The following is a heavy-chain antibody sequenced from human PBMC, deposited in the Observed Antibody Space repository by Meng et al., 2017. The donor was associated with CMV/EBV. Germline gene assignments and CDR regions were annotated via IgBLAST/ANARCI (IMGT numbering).Heavy chain of an antibody. CDR2: IIPIFGTE. V-gene: IGHV1-69*05. J-gene: IGHJ4*02. CDR3: ASGYDYFDS. CDR1: GGTFSSYA. Sequence: SVKVSCKVSGGTFSSYAISWVRQAPGQGLEWLGGIIPIFGTEKYAQKFQGRVTITTDKSTSTAYMELSSLRSEDTAVYSCASGYDYFDSWGQGTLVTVSS. D-gene: IGHD5-12*01.